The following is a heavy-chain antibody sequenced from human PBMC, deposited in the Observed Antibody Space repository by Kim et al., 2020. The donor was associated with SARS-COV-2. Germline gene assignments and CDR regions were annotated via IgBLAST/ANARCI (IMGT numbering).Heavy chain of an antibody. V-gene: IGHV3-11*05. CDR1: GFTFSDYY. CDR3: ARERLITIFGVVINDAFDI. CDR2: ISSSSSYT. Sequence: GGSLRLSCAASGFTFSDYYMSWIRQAPGKGLEWVSYISSSSSYTKYADSVKGRITISRDNAKNSLYVQMNSLRAEDTAVYYCARERLITIFGVVINDAFDIWGQGTMVTVSS. D-gene: IGHD3-3*01. J-gene: IGHJ3*02.